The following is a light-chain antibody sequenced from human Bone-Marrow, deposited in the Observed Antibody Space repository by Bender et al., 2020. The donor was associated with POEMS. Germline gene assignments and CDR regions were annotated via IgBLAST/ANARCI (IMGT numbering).Light chain of an antibody. V-gene: IGLV1-36*01. CDR1: SSNIGNHG. J-gene: IGLJ3*02. Sequence: QSVVTQPPSLSEAPRQRVTISCSGSSSNIGNHGVNWYQQLPGEAPKLLIYYDDLLTPGVSDRFSASKSGTSASLAISELQSVDGALYCCSGWDDSLSGWVFGGGTKLTVL. CDR3: SGWDDSLSGWV. CDR2: YDD.